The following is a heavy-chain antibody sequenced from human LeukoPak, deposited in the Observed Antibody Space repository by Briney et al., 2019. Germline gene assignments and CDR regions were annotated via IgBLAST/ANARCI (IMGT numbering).Heavy chain of an antibody. V-gene: IGHV1-24*01. CDR3: AMGYSSGWYYFDY. Sequence: ASVKVSCKVSGYTLTELSMHWVRQAPGKGLEWMGGFDPEDGETIYAQKFQGRVTMTEDTSTDTAYMELSSLRSEDTAVYYCAMGYSSGWYYFDYWAREPWSPSPQ. CDR1: GYTLTELS. CDR2: FDPEDGET. D-gene: IGHD6-19*01. J-gene: IGHJ4*02.